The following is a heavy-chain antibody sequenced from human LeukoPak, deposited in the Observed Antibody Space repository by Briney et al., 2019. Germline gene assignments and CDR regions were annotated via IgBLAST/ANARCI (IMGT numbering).Heavy chain of an antibody. V-gene: IGHV4-39*01. CDR2: IYYSGST. D-gene: IGHD3-3*01. CDR3: ARHRPVLRLLDPFDY. CDR1: GGSISSSSYY. Sequence: SETLSLTCTVSGGSISSSSYYWGWIRQPPGKGLEWIGSIYYSGSTYYNPFLKSRVTISVDTSKNQFSLKLSSVTAADTAVYYCARHRPVLRLLDPFDYWGQGTLVTVSS. J-gene: IGHJ4*02.